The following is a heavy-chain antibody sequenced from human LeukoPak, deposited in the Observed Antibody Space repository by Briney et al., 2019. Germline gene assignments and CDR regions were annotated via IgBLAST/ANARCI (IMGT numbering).Heavy chain of an antibody. V-gene: IGHV4-34*01. CDR1: GGSFSGYY. D-gene: IGHD5-24*01. CDR3: ARVQEMATIYY. J-gene: IGHJ4*02. Sequence: SETLSLTCAVYGGSFSGYYWSWIRQPPGKGLEWIGEINHSGSTNYNPSLKSRVTISVDTSKNQFSLKLSSVTAADTAVYYCARVQEMATIYYWGQGTLVTVSS. CDR2: INHSGST.